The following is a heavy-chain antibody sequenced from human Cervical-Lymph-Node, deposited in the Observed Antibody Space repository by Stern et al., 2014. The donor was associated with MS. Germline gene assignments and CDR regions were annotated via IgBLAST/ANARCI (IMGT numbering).Heavy chain of an antibody. CDR2: IYNSGAT. CDR3: ASRWSGTYYGQNWFDP. D-gene: IGHD1-26*01. V-gene: IGHV4-31*03. CDR1: GDSITSGGHY. J-gene: IGHJ5*02. Sequence: QVQLVQSGPGLVKPSQTLSLTCTVSGDSITSGGHYWSWIRQHPGKGLEWIGYIYNSGATFYNPSLKGRVTISLDTSKNQFSLQLSSVTAADTAIYYCASRWSGTYYGQNWFDPWGQGILVTVS.